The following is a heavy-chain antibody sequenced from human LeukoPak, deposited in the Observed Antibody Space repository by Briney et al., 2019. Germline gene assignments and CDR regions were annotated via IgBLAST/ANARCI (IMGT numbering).Heavy chain of an antibody. CDR1: GLTFTTYYYW. Sequence: GGSLRLSCAASGLTFTTYYYWMHWVRQAPGKGLMWVSRIKSDASSTAYADSVKGRFTISRDNANKMLFLEMNSLRAEDTALYYCAFSPDASGWYNYWGQGALVTVSS. CDR2: IKSDASST. CDR3: AFSPDASGWYNY. J-gene: IGHJ4*02. V-gene: IGHV3-74*01. D-gene: IGHD6-19*01.